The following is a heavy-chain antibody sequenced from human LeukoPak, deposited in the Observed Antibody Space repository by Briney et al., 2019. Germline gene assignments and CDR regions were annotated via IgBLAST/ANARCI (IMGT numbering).Heavy chain of an antibody. D-gene: IGHD2-15*01. CDR2: ISVGGDT. J-gene: IGHJ1*01. V-gene: IGHV3-53*01. Sequence: PGGSLRLSCAASGFSVSSNYMSWVRQAPGKGLEWVSVISVGGDTYYADSAKGRFTLSRDNSKNTVYLQLNSLRAEDTAVYYCARDLYCSGGTCNQHWGQGTLVTISS. CDR1: GFSVSSNY. CDR3: ARDLYCSGGTCNQH.